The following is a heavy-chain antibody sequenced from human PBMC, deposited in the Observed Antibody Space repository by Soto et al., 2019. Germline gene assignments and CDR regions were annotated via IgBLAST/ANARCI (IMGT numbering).Heavy chain of an antibody. Sequence: PSETLSLTCAAYGGSFSGYFWSWIRQPPGKGLEWIGEISHSGSTNYNPSLKSRLTISVDTSKNQFSLKLSSVTAADTAVYYCARYSFRGFGELLYRNNWLDPWGQGTLVTVSS. CDR1: GGSFSGYF. CDR3: ARYSFRGFGELLYRNNWLDP. D-gene: IGHD3-10*01. J-gene: IGHJ5*02. V-gene: IGHV4-34*01. CDR2: ISHSGST.